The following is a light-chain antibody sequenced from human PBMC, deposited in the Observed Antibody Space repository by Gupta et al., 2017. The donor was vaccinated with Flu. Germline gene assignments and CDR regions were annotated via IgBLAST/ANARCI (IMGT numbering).Light chain of an antibody. J-gene: IGLJ2*01. V-gene: IGLV2-8*01. CDR2: EVS. Sequence: ALTHPPSASGSPGPSVLISSTGTSSDVGGYNYVSWYQQHPGNAPKHMIYEVSQRPSGVPDRFSGSKSGNTASLTVSVLQAEDEADYYCSSYAGSNDLVFGGGTKLTVL. CDR1: SSDVGGYNY. CDR3: SSYAGSNDLV.